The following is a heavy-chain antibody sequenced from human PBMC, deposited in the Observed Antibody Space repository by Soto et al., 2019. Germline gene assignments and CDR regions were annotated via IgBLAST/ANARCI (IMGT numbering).Heavy chain of an antibody. CDR1: GGSFSGYY. V-gene: IGHV4-34*01. Sequence: PSETLSLTCAVYGGSFSGYYWSWIRQPPGKGLEWIGTINPSGSTYYNPSLKSRVTISVDTSMNQFSLKLTSVTAADTAVYYCARDQGVTRYFDYWGQGTLVTAPQ. D-gene: IGHD2-21*02. J-gene: IGHJ4*02. CDR2: INPSGST. CDR3: ARDQGVTRYFDY.